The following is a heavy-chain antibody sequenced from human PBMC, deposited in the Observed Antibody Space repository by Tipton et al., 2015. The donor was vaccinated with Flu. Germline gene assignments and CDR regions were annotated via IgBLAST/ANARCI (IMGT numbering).Heavy chain of an antibody. Sequence: QVQLVQSGAEVKRPGSSVKVSCRASGGPFGGCGISWVRQAPGQGLEWMGRIIPFFHTTDYPQKFEGRVTISADELTTTAYMELSSLTSEDTAVYYCARDTGTTFDSTGYYSDDAFDLWGEGTMVTVSS. CDR1: GGPFGGCG. CDR2: IIPFFHTT. J-gene: IGHJ3*01. D-gene: IGHD3-22*01. CDR3: ARDTGTTFDSTGYYSDDAFDL. V-gene: IGHV1-69*18.